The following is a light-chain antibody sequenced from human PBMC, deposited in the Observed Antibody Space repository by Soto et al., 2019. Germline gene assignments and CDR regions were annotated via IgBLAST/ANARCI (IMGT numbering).Light chain of an antibody. J-gene: IGKJ5*01. V-gene: IGKV3-15*01. Sequence: EIVMTQSPATLSVSPGEIATLSFSASQSVSSNLAWYQQKPGQAPRLLIYGASTRATGIPARFSGSGSGTDFTLTISSLQPEDFATYYCQQSFNTLPITFGRGTRLEIK. CDR1: QSVSSN. CDR3: QQSFNTLPIT. CDR2: GAS.